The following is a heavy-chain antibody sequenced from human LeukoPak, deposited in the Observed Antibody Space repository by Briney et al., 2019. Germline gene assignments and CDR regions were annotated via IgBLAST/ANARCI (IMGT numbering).Heavy chain of an antibody. CDR3: AKTGGMTTDRRFDP. V-gene: IGHV4-30-4*07. CDR1: GDSSISGSS. Sequence: PSETLSLTCAVSGDSSISGSSWSWIRQPPGKGLAWIGVIHYSGDTHYNPSLRGRVIISEDKSKKQVSLRLNSVTAADTAKYYCAKTGGMTTDRRFDPWGPGILVAVSS. D-gene: IGHD4-11*01. J-gene: IGHJ5*02. CDR2: IHYSGDT.